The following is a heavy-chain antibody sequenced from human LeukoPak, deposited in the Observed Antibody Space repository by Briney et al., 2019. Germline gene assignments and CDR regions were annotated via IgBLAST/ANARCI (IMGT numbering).Heavy chain of an antibody. D-gene: IGHD6-6*01. CDR1: GFTSSNYA. Sequence: GGPLRLSCAASGFTSSNYAMHWVRQAPGKGLEWVAVISYDGSNKYYADSVKGRFTISRDNSKNTLYLQMNSLRAEDTAVYYCARDVWYTSSSAADYWGQGTLVTVSS. J-gene: IGHJ4*02. CDR3: ARDVWYTSSSAADY. CDR2: ISYDGSNK. V-gene: IGHV3-30*04.